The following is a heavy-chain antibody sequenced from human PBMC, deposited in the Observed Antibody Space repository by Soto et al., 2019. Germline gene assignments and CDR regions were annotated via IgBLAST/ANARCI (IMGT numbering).Heavy chain of an antibody. V-gene: IGHV3-11*05. CDR2: ITGSSEYT. J-gene: IGHJ6*02. Sequence: QVQLVESGGGLVRPGGSLRLSCAASGFTFSDYYMTWIRQAPGKGLEWVSYITGSSEYTNYADSVKGRFTISRDNVKNSLYLQMNSLRAEDTAVYYCAREYYYGMDVWGQGTTVTVSS. CDR3: AREYYYGMDV. CDR1: GFTFSDYY.